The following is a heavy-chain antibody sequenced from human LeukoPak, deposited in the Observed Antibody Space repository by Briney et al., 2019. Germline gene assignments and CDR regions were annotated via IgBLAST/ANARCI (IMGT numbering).Heavy chain of an antibody. D-gene: IGHD3-3*01. V-gene: IGHV1-8*02. CDR3: ARARRPWSSEYFQH. J-gene: IGHJ1*01. CDR1: GYTFTSYG. Sequence: ASVKVSCKASGYTFTSYGINWVRQATGQGLEWMGWMNPNSGNTGYAQKFQGRVTMTRNTSISTAYMELSSLRSEDTAVYYCARARRPWSSEYFQHWGQGTLVTVSS. CDR2: MNPNSGNT.